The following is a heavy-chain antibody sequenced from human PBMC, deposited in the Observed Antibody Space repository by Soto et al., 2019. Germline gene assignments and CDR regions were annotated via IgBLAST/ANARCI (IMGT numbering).Heavy chain of an antibody. CDR2: ISSSGSTI. CDR1: GFTFSSYE. V-gene: IGHV3-48*03. J-gene: IGHJ6*02. CDR3: AREYASGAYYYGMDV. Sequence: PGGSLRLSCAASGFTFSSYEMNWVRQAPGKGLEWVSYISSSGSTIYYADSVKGRFTISRDNAKNSLYLQMNSLRAEDTAVYYCAREYASGAYYYGMDVWGQGTTVTV. D-gene: IGHD2-15*01.